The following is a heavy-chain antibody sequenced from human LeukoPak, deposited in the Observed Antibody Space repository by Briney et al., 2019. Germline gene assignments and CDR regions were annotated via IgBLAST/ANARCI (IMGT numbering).Heavy chain of an antibody. J-gene: IGHJ4*02. CDR1: GGPFSSFA. D-gene: IGHD2-2*01. V-gene: IGHV1-69*04. CDR2: IIPILGIA. Sequence: SVKVSCKASGGPFSSFAISWVRQAPGQGLEWMGRIIPILGIANYAQKFQGRVTITADKSTSTAYMELSSLRSEDTAVYYCARELEPGSSEYWGQGTLVTVSS. CDR3: ARELEPGSSEY.